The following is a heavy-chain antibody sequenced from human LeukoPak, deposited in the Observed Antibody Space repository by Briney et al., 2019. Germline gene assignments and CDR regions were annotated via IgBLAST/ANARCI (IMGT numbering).Heavy chain of an antibody. J-gene: IGHJ4*02. CDR1: GFTFSSYS. CDR2: ISSSSSYI. D-gene: IGHD6-13*01. CDR3: ARDFGAAGSFDY. V-gene: IGHV3-21*01. Sequence: GGSLRLSCAASGFTFSSYSMNWVRQAPGKGLEWVSSISSSSSYIYYADSVKGRFTISRDNAKNSLYLQMNSLRAEDTAVYYCARDFGAAGSFDYWGQGTPVTVSS.